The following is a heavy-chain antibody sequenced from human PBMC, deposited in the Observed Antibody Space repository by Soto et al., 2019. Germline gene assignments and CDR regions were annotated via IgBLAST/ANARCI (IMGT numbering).Heavy chain of an antibody. D-gene: IGHD2-21*02. CDR2: ISTNSGSI. CDR3: AQGYCDGDCYVWMGYFQH. CDR1: GLTFDNYV. V-gene: IGHV3-9*01. J-gene: IGHJ1*01. Sequence: DVLLVESGGGLAQPGRSLRLSCAASGLTFDNYVMHWVRRAPGKGLEWVSGISTNSGSIGYADSVKGRFTISRENVKNSLYLQMNSLRPGDSPFYFCAQGYCDGDCYVWMGYFQHWGQGTLFTVSS.